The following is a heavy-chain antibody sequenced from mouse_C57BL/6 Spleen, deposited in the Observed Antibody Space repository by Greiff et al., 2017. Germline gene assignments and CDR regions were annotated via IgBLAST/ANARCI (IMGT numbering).Heavy chain of an antibody. D-gene: IGHD1-1*01. CDR3: ARQAGSSLFAY. Sequence: EVKLMESGGGLVKPGGSLKLSCAASGFTFSSYTMSWVRQTPEQRLEWVATISGGGGNTYYPDSVKGRFTISRDNAKNTLYLQMSSLRSEDTALYYCARQAGSSLFAYWGQGTLVTVSA. CDR2: ISGGGGNT. J-gene: IGHJ3*01. CDR1: GFTFSSYT. V-gene: IGHV5-9*01.